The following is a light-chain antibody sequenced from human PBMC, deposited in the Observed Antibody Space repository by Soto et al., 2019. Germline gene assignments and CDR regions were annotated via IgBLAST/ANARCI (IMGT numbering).Light chain of an antibody. J-gene: IGKJ2*01. CDR3: QQYGSSSFT. CDR1: HSVASTY. Sequence: EIVLTQSPGTLSLSPGEGATLSCRASHSVASTYLAWYQQKPGLAPRLIIYGASNRASGTPDRFSGGGSGTDFTHTISRLEPEDFAVYYCQQYGSSSFTFGQGTKLEIK. V-gene: IGKV3-20*01. CDR2: GAS.